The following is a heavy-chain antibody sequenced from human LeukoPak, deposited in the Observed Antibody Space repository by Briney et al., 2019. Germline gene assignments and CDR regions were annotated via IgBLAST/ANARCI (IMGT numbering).Heavy chain of an antibody. CDR1: GFTFSSYG. J-gene: IGHJ4*02. V-gene: IGHV3-30*03. D-gene: IGHD3-22*01. Sequence: PGGSLRLSCAASGFTFSSYGMHWVRQAPGKGLEWVAVISYDGSNKYYADSVKGRFTISRDNSKNTLYLQMNSLRAEDTAVYYCSSYYYDSSGSGPLDYWGQGTLVTVSS. CDR2: ISYDGSNK. CDR3: SSYYYDSSGSGPLDY.